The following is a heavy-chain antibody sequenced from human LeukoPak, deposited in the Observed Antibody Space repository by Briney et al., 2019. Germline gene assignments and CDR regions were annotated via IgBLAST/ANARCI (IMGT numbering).Heavy chain of an antibody. J-gene: IGHJ4*02. CDR2: IKRDGSDK. Sequence: PGGSLRLSCATSGFIFNNYWMSWVRQAPGKGLEWVANIKRDGSDKYYVDSVKGRFTISRDNARNSVYLQMNSLRAEDTAVYYCARDTGDYNNYSWYFDYWGQGTLVTVSS. V-gene: IGHV3-7*01. D-gene: IGHD4-11*01. CDR3: ARDTGDYNNYSWYFDY. CDR1: GFIFNNYW.